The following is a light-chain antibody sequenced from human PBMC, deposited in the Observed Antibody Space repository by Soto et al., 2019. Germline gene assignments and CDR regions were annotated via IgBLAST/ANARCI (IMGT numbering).Light chain of an antibody. CDR1: QGISSY. CDR2: AAS. CDR3: QQLNTYPIT. Sequence: DIQLTQSPSFLSASVGDTVTITCRASQGISSYLAWYQQKPGKAPKLLIDAASTLQSGVPSRFSGSRSGTEFTLTINCLQPEDFATYYCQQLNTYPITFGQGTRLEIK. V-gene: IGKV1-9*01. J-gene: IGKJ5*01.